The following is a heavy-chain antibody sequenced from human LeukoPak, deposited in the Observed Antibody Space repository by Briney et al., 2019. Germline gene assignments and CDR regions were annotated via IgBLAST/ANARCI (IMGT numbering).Heavy chain of an antibody. CDR3: ARDLGVVVVVAATTYGMDV. CDR1: GYTFTSYA. CDR2: ISAYNGNT. J-gene: IGHJ6*02. V-gene: IGHV1-18*01. D-gene: IGHD2-15*01. Sequence: ASVKVSCKASGYTFTSYAMNWVRQAPGQGLEWMGWISAYNGNTNYAQKLQGRVTMTTDTSTSTAYMELRSLRSDDTAVYYCARDLGVVVVVAATTYGMDVWGQGTTVTVSS.